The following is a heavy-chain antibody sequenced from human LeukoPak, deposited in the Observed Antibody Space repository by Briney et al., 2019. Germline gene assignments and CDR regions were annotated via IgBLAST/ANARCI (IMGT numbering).Heavy chain of an antibody. CDR1: GGTFSSYA. CDR3: ARAEGSSGIFDY. Sequence: SVKVSCKASGGTFSSYAISWVRQAPGQGLEWMGRIIPIFGIANYAQKFQGRVTITADKSTSTAYMELSSLRSEDTAVYYCARAEGSSGIFDYWGQGTLVTVSS. V-gene: IGHV1-69*04. D-gene: IGHD3-22*01. CDR2: IIPIFGIA. J-gene: IGHJ4*02.